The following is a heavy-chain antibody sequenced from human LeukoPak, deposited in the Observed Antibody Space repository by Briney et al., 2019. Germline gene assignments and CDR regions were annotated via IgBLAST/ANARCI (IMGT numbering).Heavy chain of an antibody. J-gene: IGHJ4*02. CDR2: IYSGGTT. Sequence: GGSLRLSCAASGFNVSSSFLSWVRQAPGKGLEYVSVIYSGGTTYYADSVKGRFTISRDNSKNTVHLQMNSLRAEDTAVYYCARAQGRGFDYWGQGTLVTVSA. CDR1: GFNVSSSF. V-gene: IGHV3-66*01. CDR3: ARAQGRGFDY.